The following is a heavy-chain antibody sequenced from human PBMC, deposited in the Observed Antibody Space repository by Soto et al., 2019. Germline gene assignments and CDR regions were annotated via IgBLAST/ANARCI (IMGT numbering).Heavy chain of an antibody. D-gene: IGHD1-7*01. CDR2: ISGSGGST. J-gene: IGHJ3*02. Sequence: EVQLLESGGGLVQPGGSLRLSCAASGFTFSSYAMNWARQAPGKGLEWVSAISGSGGSTYYAASVKGRFTISRDSSETTPDLQMNSLRAEDTAVYDCAKGNSSAPALVLDIWGQGTMVTVSS. CDR3: AKGNSSAPALVLDI. CDR1: GFTFSSYA. V-gene: IGHV3-23*01.